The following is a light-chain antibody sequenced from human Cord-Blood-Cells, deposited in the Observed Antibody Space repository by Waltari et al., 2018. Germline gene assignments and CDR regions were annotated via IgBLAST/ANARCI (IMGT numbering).Light chain of an antibody. CDR2: EGS. J-gene: IGLJ2*01. Sequence: QSALTQPASVSGSPGQSITISCTGTSSDVGSYNLVSWYQQHPGKDPKLMIYEGSKRASGVFNRFSGTKSSNTASLTISGLQAEDEADYYCCSYAGSSTVVFGGGTKLTVL. CDR3: CSYAGSSTVV. CDR1: SSDVGSYNL. V-gene: IGLV2-23*01.